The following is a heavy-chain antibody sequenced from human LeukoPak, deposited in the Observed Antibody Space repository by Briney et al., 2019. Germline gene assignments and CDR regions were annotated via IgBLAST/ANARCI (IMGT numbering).Heavy chain of an antibody. D-gene: IGHD2-2*01. CDR3: VRSARDCSSTSCRLAP. CDR1: GFTFSSYG. J-gene: IGHJ5*02. CDR2: IWDDGSNK. Sequence: GRSLRLSFAASGFTFSSYGMHWVRQAPGKGLEWVAVIWDDGSNKYYVDSVKCRFTISRDNSKNTLYLQMNSLRAEDTAVYYCVRSARDCSSTSCRLAPRGQGTLVTVSS. V-gene: IGHV3-33*01.